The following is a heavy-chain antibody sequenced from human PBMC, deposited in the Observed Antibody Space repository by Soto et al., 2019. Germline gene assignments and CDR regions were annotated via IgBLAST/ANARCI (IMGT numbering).Heavy chain of an antibody. CDR1: GGTFSSYA. J-gene: IGHJ4*02. CDR2: SIPIFGTA. Sequence: QVQLVQSGAEVKKPGSSVKVSCKASGGTFSSYAISWVRQAPGQGLEWMGGSIPIFGTANYAQKFQGRVTITADESTSTAYMELSSLRSEDTAVYYCASEPPAAYYYDSSGYRPFDYWGQGTLVTVSS. V-gene: IGHV1-69*01. CDR3: ASEPPAAYYYDSSGYRPFDY. D-gene: IGHD3-22*01.